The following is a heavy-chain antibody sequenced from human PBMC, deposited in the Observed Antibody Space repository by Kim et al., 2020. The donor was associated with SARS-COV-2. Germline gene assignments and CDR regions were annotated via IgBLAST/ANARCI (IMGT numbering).Heavy chain of an antibody. CDR1: GLTFSTYA. J-gene: IGHJ4*02. D-gene: IGHD6-13*01. V-gene: IGHV3-23*01. Sequence: GGSLRLSCAASGLTFSTYAMNWVRQAPGKGLEWVSGISGSGGSTYYAESVKGRFTISRDNSKNTLYLQMNSLRDEDTAAYYCAKGLYSSSWYAFDYWGQGTLVTVSS. CDR3: AKGLYSSSWYAFDY. CDR2: ISGSGGST.